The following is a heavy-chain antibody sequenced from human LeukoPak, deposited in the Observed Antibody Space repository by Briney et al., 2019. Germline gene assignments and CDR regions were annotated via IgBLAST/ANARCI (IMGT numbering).Heavy chain of an antibody. CDR1: GYTFTSYG. D-gene: IGHD1-26*01. V-gene: IGHV1-18*01. Sequence: ASVKVSCKASGYTFTSYGISWVRQAPGQGLEWMGWISAYNGNTNYAQKLQSRVTMTTDTSTSTAYMELRSLRSDDTAVYYCARDRYSRWEYYYYYMDVWGKGTTVTVSS. CDR3: ARDRYSRWEYYYYYMDV. CDR2: ISAYNGNT. J-gene: IGHJ6*03.